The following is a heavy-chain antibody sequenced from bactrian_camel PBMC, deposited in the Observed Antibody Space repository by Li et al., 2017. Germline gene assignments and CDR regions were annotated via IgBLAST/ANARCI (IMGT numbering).Heavy chain of an antibody. D-gene: IGHD5*01. V-gene: IGHV3S1*01. CDR2: INSGSQSA. CDR1: GFPFSAYA. Sequence: VQLVESGGGLVQPGGSLRLSCVTSGFPFSAYAMTWIRQAPGKGLEWVSSINSGSQSAYYAEFVKGRFTISRDNAKNTLYLQLNYLKTEDTAMYYCANWGDNYWGQGTQVTVS. J-gene: IGHJ4*01. CDR3: ANWGDNY.